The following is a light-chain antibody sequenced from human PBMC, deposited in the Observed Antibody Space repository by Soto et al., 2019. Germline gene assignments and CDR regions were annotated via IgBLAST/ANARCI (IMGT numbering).Light chain of an antibody. J-gene: IGLJ1*01. V-gene: IGLV1-51*01. Sequence: QSVLTQPPSLSAAPGQKVTISCSGSSSNIGYNFVFWYQQLPGEAPKVLIYDNSKRPLGIPGRFSGSKSGTSATLGITGLQTGEEADYYCATWDNSINAHVFGSGTKVSVL. CDR3: ATWDNSINAHV. CDR2: DNS. CDR1: SSNIGYNF.